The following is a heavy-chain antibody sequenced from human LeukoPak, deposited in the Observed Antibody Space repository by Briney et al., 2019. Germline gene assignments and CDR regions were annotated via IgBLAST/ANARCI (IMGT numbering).Heavy chain of an antibody. CDR1: GGTFSSYA. J-gene: IGHJ3*02. CDR3: ARLPRGGLSGLDAFDI. CDR2: IIPIFGTA. D-gene: IGHD3-10*01. Sequence: ASVKVSCKASGGTFSSYAISWVRQAPGQGLEWMGGIIPIFGTANYAQKFQGRVTITADESTSTAYMELSSLRSEDTAVYYCARLPRGGLSGLDAFDIWGQGTMVTVSS. V-gene: IGHV1-69*13.